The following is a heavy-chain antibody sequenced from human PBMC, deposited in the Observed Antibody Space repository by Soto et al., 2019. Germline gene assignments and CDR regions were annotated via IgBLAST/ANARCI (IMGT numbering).Heavy chain of an antibody. CDR2: IYYSGST. CDR1: GGSISSSSYY. J-gene: IGHJ4*02. V-gene: IGHV4-39*01. D-gene: IGHD5-12*01. Sequence: SETLSLTCTVSGGSISSSSYYWGWIRQPPGKGLEWIGSIYYSGSTYYNPSLKSRVTISVDTSKNQFSLKLSSVTAADTAVYYCARHAGKMATMYYFDYWGQGTLVTVSS. CDR3: ARHAGKMATMYYFDY.